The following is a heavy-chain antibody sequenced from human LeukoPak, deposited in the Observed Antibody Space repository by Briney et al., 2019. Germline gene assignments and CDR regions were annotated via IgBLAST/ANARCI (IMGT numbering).Heavy chain of an antibody. V-gene: IGHV4-59*01. CDR1: GGSISSYY. J-gene: IGHJ6*02. CDR2: IYYSGST. D-gene: IGHD3-3*01. Sequence: PSETLSLTCTVSGGSISSYYWSWIRQPPGKGLEWIGYIYYSGSTNYNPSLKSRVTISVDTSKNQFSLKLSSVTAADTAVYYCARGDDFWSGYYVSHYYGMDVWGQGTTVTVSS. CDR3: ARGDDFWSGYYVSHYYGMDV.